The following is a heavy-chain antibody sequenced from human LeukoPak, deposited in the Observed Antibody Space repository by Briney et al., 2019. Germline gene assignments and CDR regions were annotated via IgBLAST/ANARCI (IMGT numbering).Heavy chain of an antibody. CDR3: ASGDGGYRSGREYYFDY. CDR2: IYYSGST. V-gene: IGHV4-39*01. Sequence: SETLSLTCAVSGGSISSNSYYWGWIRQPPGKGLEWIGSIYYSGSTYYNPSLKSRVTISVDTSKNQFSLKLSSVTAADTAVYYCASGDGGYRSGREYYFDYWGRGTLVTVSS. J-gene: IGHJ4*02. D-gene: IGHD3-10*01. CDR1: GGSISSNSYY.